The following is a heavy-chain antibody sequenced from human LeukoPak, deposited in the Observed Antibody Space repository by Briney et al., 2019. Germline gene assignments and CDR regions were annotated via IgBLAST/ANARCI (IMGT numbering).Heavy chain of an antibody. CDR2: ISGSGGST. CDR1: GFTFSSYA. CDR3: AGRKWIQLWLFDY. J-gene: IGHJ4*02. D-gene: IGHD5-18*01. V-gene: IGHV3-23*01. Sequence: GGSLRLSCAASGFTFSSYAMSWVRQAPGKGLEWVSAISGSGGSTYYADSVKGRFTISRDDSKNTLYLQMNSLRAEDTAVYYCAGRKWIQLWLFDYWGQGTLVTVSS.